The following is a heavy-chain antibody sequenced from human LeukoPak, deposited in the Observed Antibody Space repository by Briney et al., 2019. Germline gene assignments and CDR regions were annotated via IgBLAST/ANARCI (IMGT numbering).Heavy chain of an antibody. CDR1: GYTFTSYD. V-gene: IGHV1-8*01. D-gene: IGHD3-10*01. J-gene: IGHJ4*02. CDR3: ARLRYGSGSYYNDY. Sequence: ASVKVSCKASGYTFTSYDINWVRQATGQGLEWMGWMNPNSGNTGYAQKFQGRVTMTRNTSISTAYMELSSLRSEDTAVYYCARLRYGSGSYYNDYWGQGTLVTVSS. CDR2: MNPNSGNT.